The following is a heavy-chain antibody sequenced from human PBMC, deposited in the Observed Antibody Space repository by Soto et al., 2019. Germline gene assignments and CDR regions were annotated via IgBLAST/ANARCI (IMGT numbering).Heavy chain of an antibody. V-gene: IGHV3-7*01. CDR3: SRSLDY. CDR2: INQDGSEK. CDR1: GFSFSTYW. J-gene: IGHJ4*02. Sequence: PGGSLRLSCAASGFSFSTYWMDWVRQAPGQGLEWVANINQDGSEKPFVDSVKGRFSISRDNAKNSLYLQMSSLTAEDSALYYCSRSLDYWGQGTLVTVSS.